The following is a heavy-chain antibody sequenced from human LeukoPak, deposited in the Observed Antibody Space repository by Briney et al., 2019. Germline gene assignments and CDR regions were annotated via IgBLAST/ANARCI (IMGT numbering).Heavy chain of an antibody. Sequence: SETLSLTCTVSGDSIINYYCTWIRQTPGNGLEWIGFVYSTGSTSYNPSLKSRVTMSVDRSKNLFSLNLSSVTAADTAVYYCARRASSYYFDNWSQGTLVTASS. V-gene: IGHV4-59*01. CDR3: ARRASSYYFDN. CDR2: VYSTGST. J-gene: IGHJ4*02. CDR1: GDSIINYY. D-gene: IGHD3-16*02.